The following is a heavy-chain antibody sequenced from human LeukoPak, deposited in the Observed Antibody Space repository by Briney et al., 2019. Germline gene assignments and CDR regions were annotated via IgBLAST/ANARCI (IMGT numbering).Heavy chain of an antibody. Sequence: GGSLRLSCAASGFTFSSYAMSWVRQAPGKGLEWVSAISGSGGSTYYADSVKGRFTISRDNSKNTLYLQMNSLRAEDTAVYYCAKRRRYYYGSGSYYYLDYRGQGTLVTVSS. J-gene: IGHJ4*02. V-gene: IGHV3-23*01. D-gene: IGHD3-10*01. CDR1: GFTFSSYA. CDR2: ISGSGGST. CDR3: AKRRRYYYGSGSYYYLDY.